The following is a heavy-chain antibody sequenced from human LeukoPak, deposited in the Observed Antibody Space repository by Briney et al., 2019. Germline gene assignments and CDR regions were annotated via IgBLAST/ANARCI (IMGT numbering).Heavy chain of an antibody. CDR2: VNTNTGSP. J-gene: IGHJ3*02. D-gene: IGHD4-17*01. Sequence: GASVKVSCKTSGDTFSSYGISWVRQAPGQGLEWMGWVNTNTGSPTYVQGFTGRLVLSLDTSVSTAYLQISSLKAEDTAVYYCARVKRAVTSTGEAFDIWGQGTMVTVSS. CDR3: ARVKRAVTSTGEAFDI. CDR1: GDTFSSYG. V-gene: IGHV7-4-1*02.